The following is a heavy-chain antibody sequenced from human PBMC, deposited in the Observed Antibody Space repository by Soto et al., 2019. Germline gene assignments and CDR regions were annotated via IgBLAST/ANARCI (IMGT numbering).Heavy chain of an antibody. V-gene: IGHV1-2*02. CDR1: GYPVTAYY. CDR2: INPATGAA. J-gene: IGHJ3*02. D-gene: IGHD3-3*01. Sequence: QLHLVQSGAVVKKPGASVTVSCSASGYPVTAYYMHWVRQAPGRGLEWMGGINPATGAAKYTQTFQGRVTMTRGTSKSTVFMELSRLTSEDTAVFYCARGGGVGVAGSAAFDMWGQGTLVTVSS. CDR3: ARGGGVGVAGSAAFDM.